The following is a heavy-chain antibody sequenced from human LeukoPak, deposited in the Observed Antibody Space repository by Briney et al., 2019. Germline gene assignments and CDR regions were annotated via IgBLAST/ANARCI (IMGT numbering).Heavy chain of an antibody. CDR3: AKNRQSGTSLQEY. V-gene: IGHV3-23*01. D-gene: IGHD1-26*01. CDR2: ISNSGGIT. CDR1: GFTFSSYA. J-gene: IGHJ4*02. Sequence: GGSLRLSCAGSGFTFSSYAMSWVRQAPGKGLEWVSLISNSGGITFYGDSVKGRFTVSRDNTKNTLYLQMNSLRAEDTALYFCAKNRQSGTSLQEYWGQGTLVTVSS.